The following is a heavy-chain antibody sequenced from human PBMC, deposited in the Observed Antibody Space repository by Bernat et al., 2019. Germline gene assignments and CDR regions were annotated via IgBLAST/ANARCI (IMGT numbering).Heavy chain of an antibody. CDR2: ISWNSGSV. CDR3: ANPPVAGVYYYYGMDV. D-gene: IGHD6-19*01. CDR1: GFTFDDYA. J-gene: IGHJ6*02. Sequence: EVQLVESGGGLVQPGRSLRLSCAASGFTFDDYAMHWVRQAPGKGLEWVSGISWNSGSVDYADSVEGRFTISRDNAKNSLYLQINSLRTEDTAVYYCANPPVAGVYYYYGMDVWGQGTTVTVSS. V-gene: IGHV3-9*01.